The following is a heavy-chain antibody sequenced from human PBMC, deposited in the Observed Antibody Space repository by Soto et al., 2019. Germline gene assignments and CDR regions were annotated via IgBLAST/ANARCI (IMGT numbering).Heavy chain of an antibody. J-gene: IGHJ4*02. Sequence: ASVKVSCKASGYTFTSSGISWVRQPPGQGLGWMGWISAYNGNTNYAQKLQGRVTVTTDTSTSTAYMELRSLRSDDTAVYYCAREDCTNGVCYLGDYWGQGNLVNVSA. CDR2: ISAYNGNT. CDR3: AREDCTNGVCYLGDY. CDR1: GYTFTSSG. D-gene: IGHD2-8*01. V-gene: IGHV1-18*01.